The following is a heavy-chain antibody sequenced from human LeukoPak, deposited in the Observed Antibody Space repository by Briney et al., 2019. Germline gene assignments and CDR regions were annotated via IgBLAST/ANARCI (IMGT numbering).Heavy chain of an antibody. Sequence: GASVKVSCKASGYTFTSYAMHWVRQAPGQRLEWMGWINAGNGNTKYSQKFQGRVTITRDTSASTAYMELSSLRSDDTAVYYCAITYYYDSSGYALDYWGQGTLVTVSS. CDR2: INAGNGNT. D-gene: IGHD3-22*01. J-gene: IGHJ4*02. V-gene: IGHV1-3*01. CDR1: GYTFTSYA. CDR3: AITYYYDSSGYALDY.